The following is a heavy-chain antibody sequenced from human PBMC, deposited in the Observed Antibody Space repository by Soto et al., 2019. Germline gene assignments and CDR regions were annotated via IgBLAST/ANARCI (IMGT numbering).Heavy chain of an antibody. Sequence: ASVKVSCKASGYTFTNYYMHWVRQAPGQGLEWMGIINPSGGSTSYAQKFQGRVTITRDTSASTAYMELSSLRSEDTAVYYCARAVAVPADFDYWGQGTLVTVSS. V-gene: IGHV1-46*01. D-gene: IGHD6-19*01. CDR2: INPSGGST. J-gene: IGHJ4*02. CDR1: GYTFTNYY. CDR3: ARAVAVPADFDY.